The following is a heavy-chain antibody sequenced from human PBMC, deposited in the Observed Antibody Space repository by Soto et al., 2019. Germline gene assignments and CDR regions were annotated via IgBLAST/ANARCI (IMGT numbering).Heavy chain of an antibody. CDR2: IYYSGST. CDR1: GCSISSGGYY. V-gene: IGHV4-31*03. CDR3: ARGVYDSSGYYFFD. Sequence: PSETLSLTCTFSGCSISSGGYYWSWIRQHPGKGLEWIGYIYYSGSTYYNPSLKSRVTISVDTSKNQFSLKLSSVTAADTAVYYCARGVYDSSGYYFFDWGQGTLVTVSS. J-gene: IGHJ4*02. D-gene: IGHD3-22*01.